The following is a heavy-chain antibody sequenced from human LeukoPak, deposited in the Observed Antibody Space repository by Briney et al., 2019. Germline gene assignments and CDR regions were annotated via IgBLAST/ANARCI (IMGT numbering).Heavy chain of an antibody. Sequence: ASVKVSCKASGYTFTGYYMRWVRQAPGQGLEWMGWINPNSGGTNYAQEFQGRVTMTRDTSISTAYMELGRLRSDDTAVYYCSRSGANYGMDVWGQGTTVTVSS. CDR1: GYTFTGYY. D-gene: IGHD1-26*01. CDR2: INPNSGGT. CDR3: SRSGANYGMDV. J-gene: IGHJ6*02. V-gene: IGHV1-2*02.